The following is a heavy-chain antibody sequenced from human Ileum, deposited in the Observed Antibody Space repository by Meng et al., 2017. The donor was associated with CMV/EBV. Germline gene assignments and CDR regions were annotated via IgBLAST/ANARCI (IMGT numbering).Heavy chain of an antibody. CDR3: VRGRLRSCGPGVMGWFDP. CDR2: IKCDGSEK. CDR1: FSSSW. Sequence: FSSSWMHWVCQAPEKGLEWVADIKCDGSEKYYVDSVTGRLTISRDNAKNSLYLQVNSLRAEDMTVYYCVRGRLRSCGPGVMGWFDPWGQGTLVTVSS. V-gene: IGHV3-52*01. D-gene: IGHD3-16*01. J-gene: IGHJ5*02.